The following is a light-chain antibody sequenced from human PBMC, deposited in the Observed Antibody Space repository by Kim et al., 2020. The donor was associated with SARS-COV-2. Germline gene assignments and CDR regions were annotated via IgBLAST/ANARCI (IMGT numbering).Light chain of an antibody. CDR3: QQYAYWRA. V-gene: IGKV3-15*01. J-gene: IGKJ5*01. CDR2: GAS. Sequence: SPSPGETPTLSCRPSQSITSSSACYQQPPGQAPMVLIYGASARATGLPAMFSGSASGTEFTLTISNLPSEDSAFYYCQQYAYWRAFGQGTRLEIK. CDR1: QSITSS.